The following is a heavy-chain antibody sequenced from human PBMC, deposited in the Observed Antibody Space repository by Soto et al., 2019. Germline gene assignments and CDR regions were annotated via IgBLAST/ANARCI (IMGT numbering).Heavy chain of an antibody. CDR3: ARDYSGYGWFDS. CDR1: GASISSGGYY. J-gene: IGHJ5*01. D-gene: IGHD5-12*01. Sequence: SETLSLTCTVSGASISSGGYYWGWIRQHPGKGLEWIGYIYHSGTTSYNPSLKSRLTMSVDTSENQFSLKLSSVTAADTAVYYCARDYSGYGWFDSWGQGALVTVSS. V-gene: IGHV4-31*03. CDR2: IYHSGTT.